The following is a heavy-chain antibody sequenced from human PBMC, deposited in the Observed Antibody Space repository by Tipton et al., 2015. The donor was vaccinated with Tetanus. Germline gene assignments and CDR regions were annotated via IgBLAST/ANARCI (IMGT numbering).Heavy chain of an antibody. V-gene: IGHV6-1*01. CDR3: ARDGSSWSSSSSWFDP. D-gene: IGHD6-6*01. CDR1: GDSVSSNGFA. J-gene: IGHJ5*02. CDR2: TYYQSKWYY. Sequence: PGLVKPSQTLSLTCAISGDSVSSNGFAWNWIRQSPSRGLEWLGRTYYQSKWYYDYALSVKSRISINSDTSKNQFSLQLNSVTPEDTAVYYCARDGSSWSSSSSWFDPWGQGTLVTVSS.